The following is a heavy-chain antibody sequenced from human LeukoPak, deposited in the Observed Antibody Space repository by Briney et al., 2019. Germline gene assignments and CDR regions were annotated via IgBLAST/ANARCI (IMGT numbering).Heavy chain of an antibody. Sequence: GESLKISCKGSGYSFTSYWIGWVREMPGKGLEWMGIIYPGDSDTRYSPSFQGQVTISADKSISTAYLQWSSLKASDTALYYCATHMVTTGYYGFDIWGQGTTVIVSS. CDR2: IYPGDSDT. CDR1: GYSFTSYW. D-gene: IGHD4-17*01. J-gene: IGHJ6*02. CDR3: ATHMVTTGYYGFDI. V-gene: IGHV5-51*01.